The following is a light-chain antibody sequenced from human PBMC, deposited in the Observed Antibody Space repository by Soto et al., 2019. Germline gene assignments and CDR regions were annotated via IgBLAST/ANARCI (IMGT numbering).Light chain of an antibody. V-gene: IGKV1-5*03. CDR1: QSISSW. J-gene: IGKJ3*01. Sequence: DIQMTQSPSTRSASLGDRVTITWRASQSISSWLAWYQQKPGKAPKLLIYKASSLESGVPSRFSVSGSGTEFTLTISRLQPDDFATYDGQQYNSYTFTFGPGAKVDIK. CDR3: QQYNSYTFT. CDR2: KAS.